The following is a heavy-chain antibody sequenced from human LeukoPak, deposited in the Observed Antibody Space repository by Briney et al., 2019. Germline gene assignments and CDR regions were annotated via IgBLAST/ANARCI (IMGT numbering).Heavy chain of an antibody. V-gene: IGHV5-51*01. J-gene: IGHJ4*02. CDR2: IYPGDSDT. CDR3: VRFGLTSSLDY. D-gene: IGHD6-13*01. CDR1: GYSFSYYW. Sequence: GDSLKISCKGSGYSFSYYWIGWVRQVPGKGLEWMGLIYPGDSDTRYSPSFQGQVTFSVDMSISTAYLQLSGLRASDTAIYYCVRFGLTSSLDYWGQGTLVTVSS.